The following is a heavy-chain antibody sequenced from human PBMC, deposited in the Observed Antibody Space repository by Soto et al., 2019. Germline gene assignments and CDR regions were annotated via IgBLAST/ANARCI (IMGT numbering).Heavy chain of an antibody. D-gene: IGHD2-15*01. CDR1: GGSLSGHY. V-gene: IGHV4-34*09. CDR3: ARIRRGAGGNFGY. CDR2: IYHSGST. J-gene: IGHJ4*02. Sequence: PSETLSLTCAVYGGSLSGHYWSWIRQQPWKGLEWIGCIYHSGSTYSNPSLDSRVTMSVDTSKNKFSLKLSSVTPADTAVYFCARIRRGAGGNFGYWGLGTLVTVSS.